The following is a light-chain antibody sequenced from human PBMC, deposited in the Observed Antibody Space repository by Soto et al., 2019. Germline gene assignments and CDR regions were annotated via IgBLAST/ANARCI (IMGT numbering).Light chain of an antibody. CDR1: QSISSW. J-gene: IGKJ4*01. Sequence: DLQVTQSPSTLSASVGDRVTITCRASQSISSWLAWYQQKPGKAPKLLIYDASSLGSGVPSRFSGSGSGTELTLTISSLQPDDFATYYCQQYNSYPLTFGGGTKVDI. CDR2: DAS. V-gene: IGKV1-5*01. CDR3: QQYNSYPLT.